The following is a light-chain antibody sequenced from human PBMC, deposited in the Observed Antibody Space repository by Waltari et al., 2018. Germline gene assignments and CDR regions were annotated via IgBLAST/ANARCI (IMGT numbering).Light chain of an antibody. V-gene: IGLV1-40*01. Sequence: QSVLTQPPSVSGAPGQRVTISCTGSGSNIRAAYDVHCYQQLPRAAPKLLIYGSTSRPLGVPDRFFGSTSGTSASLAITGLQAEDEADYYCQSYDTSLRVVFGGGTKLTVL. CDR3: QSYDTSLRVV. CDR2: GST. CDR1: GSNIRAAYD. J-gene: IGLJ3*02.